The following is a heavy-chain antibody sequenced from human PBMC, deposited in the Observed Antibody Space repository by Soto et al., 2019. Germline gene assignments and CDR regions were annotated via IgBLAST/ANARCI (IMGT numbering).Heavy chain of an antibody. Sequence: GGSLRLSCSASGFPLGTHDMGWVRQAPGTGLEWVSSISGPGDKTYYSNAVTGRFTISRDNSKNTLHLQMESLRAEDTVIYYCARAKTYYGSKGWFDPWGQGTLVTVYS. CDR1: GFPLGTHD. D-gene: IGHD3-22*01. CDR3: ARAKTYYGSKGWFDP. J-gene: IGHJ5*02. V-gene: IGHV3-23*01. CDR2: ISGPGDKT.